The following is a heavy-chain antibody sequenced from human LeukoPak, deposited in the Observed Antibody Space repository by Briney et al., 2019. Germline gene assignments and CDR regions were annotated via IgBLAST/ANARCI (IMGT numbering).Heavy chain of an antibody. V-gene: IGHV1-69*13. D-gene: IGHD3-22*01. CDR1: GGTFSSYA. Sequence: SVKVSCKASGGTFSSYAISWVRQAPGQGLEWMGGIIPIFGTANDAQKFQGRVTITADESTSTAYMELSSLRSEDTAVYYCARSGDYYDSSGYCDYWGQGTLVTVSS. CDR3: ARSGDYYDSSGYCDY. CDR2: IIPIFGTA. J-gene: IGHJ4*02.